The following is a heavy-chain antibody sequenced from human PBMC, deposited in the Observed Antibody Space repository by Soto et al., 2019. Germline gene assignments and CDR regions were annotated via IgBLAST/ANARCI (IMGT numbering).Heavy chain of an antibody. J-gene: IGHJ4*02. V-gene: IGHV1-18*01. CDR1: GYTFTSYG. Sequence: QVQLVQSGAEVKKPGASVKVSCKASGYTFTSYGISWVRQAPGQGREWMGWISAYNGNTNYAQKLQGRVTMTTDTSTSTAYMELRSLRSDDTAVYYCARVDIVVVVAATHFDCWGQGTLVTVSS. D-gene: IGHD2-15*01. CDR2: ISAYNGNT. CDR3: ARVDIVVVVAATHFDC.